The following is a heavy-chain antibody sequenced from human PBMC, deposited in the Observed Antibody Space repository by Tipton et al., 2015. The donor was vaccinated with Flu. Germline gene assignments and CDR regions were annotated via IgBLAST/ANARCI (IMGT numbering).Heavy chain of an antibody. V-gene: IGHV4-39*07. CDR3: ARRDYSNYVSDPKNWFDP. CDR1: GGSIRSSTDY. J-gene: IGHJ5*02. Sequence: TLSLTCTVSGGSIRSSTDYWAWIRQSPGKGLEWIGSVYFTGSTHYNPSLKSRVTISVDTSRNQFSLRLSSVTAADTAVYFCARRDYSNYVSDPKNWFDPWGQGTLVTVSS. D-gene: IGHD4-11*01. CDR2: VYFTGST.